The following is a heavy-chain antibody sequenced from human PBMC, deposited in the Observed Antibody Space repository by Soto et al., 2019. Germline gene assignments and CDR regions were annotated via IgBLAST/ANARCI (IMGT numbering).Heavy chain of an antibody. CDR1: GFTFSSYW. D-gene: IGHD3-10*01. CDR3: ARTVTPTWFAGAHFDY. V-gene: IGHV3-7*01. Sequence: EVQLVESGGGLVQPGGSLRLSCEASGFTFSSYWMSWVRQAPGKGLEWVAKIMKDGSDKDYVDSVKGRFSISRDNAKNSLYLQMNSLRDEDTAVYYCARTVTPTWFAGAHFDYWGQGALVTVSS. CDR2: IMKDGSDK. J-gene: IGHJ4*02.